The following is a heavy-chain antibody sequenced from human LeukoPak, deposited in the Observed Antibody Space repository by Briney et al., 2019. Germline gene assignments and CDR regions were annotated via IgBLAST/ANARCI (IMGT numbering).Heavy chain of an antibody. CDR2: ISYDGSNK. Sequence: GGSLRLSCAASGFTFSSYGMHWVRQAPGKGLEWVAVISYDGSNKYYADSVKGRFTISRDNSKNTLYLQMNSLRAEDTAVYYCAKDLSSGSYYPEYFQHWGQGTLVTVSS. CDR1: GFTFSSYG. CDR3: AKDLSSGSYYPEYFQH. J-gene: IGHJ1*01. V-gene: IGHV3-30*18. D-gene: IGHD1-26*01.